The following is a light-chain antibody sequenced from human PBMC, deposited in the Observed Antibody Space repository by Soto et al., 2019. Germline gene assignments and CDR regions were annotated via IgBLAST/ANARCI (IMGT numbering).Light chain of an antibody. CDR1: QDISNY. CDR3: WQHYDIPLT. J-gene: IGKJ4*01. V-gene: IGKV1-33*01. CDR2: DAS. Sequence: DIQMTQPPSSLSASVGDRVTITCQASQDISNYLNWYQQKPGKAPKLLIYDASNLETGVPSRFSGSGSGTDFTFTNISRLHDDVVAEYCWQHYDIPLTFGGGTKVDIK.